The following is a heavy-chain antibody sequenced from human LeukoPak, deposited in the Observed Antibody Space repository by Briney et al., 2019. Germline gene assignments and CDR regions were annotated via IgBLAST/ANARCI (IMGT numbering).Heavy chain of an antibody. CDR2: IYHTGTT. CDR1: GYSIISDYY. V-gene: IGHV4-38-2*02. D-gene: IGHD3-3*01. J-gene: IGHJ3*02. Sequence: PSETLSLTCTVSGYSIISDYYWGWLRQPPGKELEWIGSIYHTGTTYYNPSLRSRVTISVDMSKNQFSLKLNSMTAADTAVYYCAREHDFWSGILEAFDIWGQGTMVTVSS. CDR3: AREHDFWSGILEAFDI.